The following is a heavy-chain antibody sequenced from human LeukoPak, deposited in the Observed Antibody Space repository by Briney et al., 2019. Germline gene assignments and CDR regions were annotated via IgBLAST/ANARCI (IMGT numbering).Heavy chain of an antibody. CDR1: GGSLSGYY. CDR3: ARVRYYGSGSYRGWFDP. Sequence: SETLSLTCAVYGGSLSGYYWSCIREPPGKGLEWIGEIYQSGSTNYNPSLKSRATISVDTSKNQFSLKLSSVTAADTAVYYCARVRYYGSGSYRGWFDPWGQGTLVTVSS. J-gene: IGHJ5*02. V-gene: IGHV4-34*01. D-gene: IGHD3-10*01. CDR2: IYQSGST.